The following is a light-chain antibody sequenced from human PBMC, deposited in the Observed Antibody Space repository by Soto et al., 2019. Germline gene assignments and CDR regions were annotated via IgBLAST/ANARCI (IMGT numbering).Light chain of an antibody. J-gene: IGLJ2*01. V-gene: IGLV2-14*01. CDR3: SSYTSSSTLVV. CDR2: DVS. Sequence: QSALTQPASVSGSPGQSITISCTGTSSDVGGYNYVSWYQQHPGTAPKLMIYDVSNRPSGVSNRFSGSKSGNTSSLTISGLQADDEDDYYCSSYTSSSTLVVFGGGTKLTVL. CDR1: SSDVGGYNY.